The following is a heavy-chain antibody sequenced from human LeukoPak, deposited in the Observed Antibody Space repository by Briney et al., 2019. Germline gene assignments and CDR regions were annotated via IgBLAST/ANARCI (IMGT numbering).Heavy chain of an antibody. CDR3: ARDYKYAFDN. D-gene: IGHD5-24*01. CDR1: GFTFSSYS. J-gene: IGHJ4*02. Sequence: GGSLRLSCAASGFTFSSYSMNWVRQAPGKGLEWVSSISSSSSYIYYADSVKGRFTISGDKAKNSLYLQMNSLRVEDTAVYYCARDYKYAFDNWGQGTLVTVSS. V-gene: IGHV3-21*01. CDR2: ISSSSSYI.